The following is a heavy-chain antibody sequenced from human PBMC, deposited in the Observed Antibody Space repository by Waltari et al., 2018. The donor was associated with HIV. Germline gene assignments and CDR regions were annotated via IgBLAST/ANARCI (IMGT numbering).Heavy chain of an antibody. Sequence: QVTLKESGPVLVKPTATLPLTCTVPGFSLSNARMGVSWIRHPPGKAVEWLAHIFSNDAKSDSTSLKTKLTISKDTSKSQVVLTMTNMDPVDTATYYCARILRSGYDIFDAFDIWGQGTMVTVSS. D-gene: IGHD5-12*01. J-gene: IGHJ3*02. CDR2: IFSNDAK. CDR1: GFSLSNARMG. CDR3: ARILRSGYDIFDAFDI. V-gene: IGHV2-26*01.